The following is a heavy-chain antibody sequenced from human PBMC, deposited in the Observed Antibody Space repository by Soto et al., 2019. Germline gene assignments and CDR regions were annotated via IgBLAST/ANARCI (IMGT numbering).Heavy chain of an antibody. J-gene: IGHJ4*02. CDR2: IGTAGDT. CDR1: GFTFSSYD. V-gene: IGHV3-13*01. Sequence: PVGSLRLSCAASGFTFSSYDMHWVRQATGKGLEWVSAIGTAGDTYYPGSVKGRFTISRENAKNSLYLQMNSLRAGDTAVYYCARVGDSGSYGYWGQGTLVTVSS. CDR3: ARVGDSGSYGY. D-gene: IGHD3-10*01.